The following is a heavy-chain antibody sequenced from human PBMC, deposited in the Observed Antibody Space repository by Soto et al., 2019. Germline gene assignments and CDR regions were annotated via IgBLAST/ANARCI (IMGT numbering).Heavy chain of an antibody. CDR1: GYTFTSYD. CDR3: ALVLRYFDWLLYRAGAFDI. J-gene: IGHJ3*02. CDR2: INPNSGNT. Sequence: ASVKVSCKASGYTFTSYDINWARQATGQGLEWMGWINPNSGNTGYAQKFQGRVTMTRNTSISTAYMELSSLRSEDTAVYYCALVLRYFDWLLYRAGAFDIWGQGTMVTVSS. V-gene: IGHV1-8*01. D-gene: IGHD3-9*01.